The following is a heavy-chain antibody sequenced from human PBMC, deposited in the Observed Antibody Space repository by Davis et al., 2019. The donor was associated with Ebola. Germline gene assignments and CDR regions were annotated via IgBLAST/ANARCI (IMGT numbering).Heavy chain of an antibody. CDR3: ARGGYSYGFDY. V-gene: IGHV4-59*12. J-gene: IGHJ4*02. Sequence: MPSETLSPTCTVSGGPTSSYYWIWIRQPPGKGLEWIGYIYYSGSTNYNPSLKSRVTISVDTSKNQFSLKLSSVTAADTAVYYCARGGYSYGFDYWGQGTLVTVSS. CDR2: IYYSGST. D-gene: IGHD5-18*01. CDR1: GGPTSSYY.